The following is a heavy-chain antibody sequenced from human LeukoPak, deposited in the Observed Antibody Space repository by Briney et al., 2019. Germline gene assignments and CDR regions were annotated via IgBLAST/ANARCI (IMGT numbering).Heavy chain of an antibody. CDR3: ARQVGSSGSVFDY. Sequence: SETLSLTCTVSGGSISSYYWSWIRQPPGKGLEWVGYIYYSGSTNYNPSLKSRVTISVDTSNNQFSLKLSSVTAADTAVYYWARQVGSSGSVFDYWGQGTLVTVSS. CDR1: GGSISSYY. J-gene: IGHJ4*02. V-gene: IGHV4-59*08. CDR2: IYYSGST. D-gene: IGHD3-10*01.